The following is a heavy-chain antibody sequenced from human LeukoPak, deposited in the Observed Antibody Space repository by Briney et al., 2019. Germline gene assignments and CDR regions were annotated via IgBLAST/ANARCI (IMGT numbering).Heavy chain of an antibody. D-gene: IGHD3-3*01. CDR1: GYTFTGYY. J-gene: IGHJ4*02. CDR2: INPNSGGT. CDR3: ARSPIFGVVSRIDY. Sequence: ASVKVSCKASGYTFTGYYMHWVRQAPGQGLEWMGWINPNSGGTNYAQKFQGRVTMTRDTSISTAYMELSRLRSDDTAAFYCARSPIFGVVSRIDYWGQGTLVTVSS. V-gene: IGHV1-2*02.